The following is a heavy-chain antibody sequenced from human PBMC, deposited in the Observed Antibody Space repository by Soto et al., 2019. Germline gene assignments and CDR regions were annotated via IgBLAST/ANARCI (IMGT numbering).Heavy chain of an antibody. CDR2: ISYDGSNK. CDR3: AKRNWYCYSGCCSPPAYYFDL. D-gene: IGHD5-12*01. V-gene: IGHV3-30*18. J-gene: IGHJ2*01. Sequence: GGSLRLSCAASGFTFSSYGMHWVRQAPGKGLEWVALISYDGSNKYYADSVKGRFTISRDNSKNTLYLQMNSLRAEDTAVYYCAKRNWYCYSGCCSPPAYYFDLWGRGTLVTVSS. CDR1: GFTFSSYG.